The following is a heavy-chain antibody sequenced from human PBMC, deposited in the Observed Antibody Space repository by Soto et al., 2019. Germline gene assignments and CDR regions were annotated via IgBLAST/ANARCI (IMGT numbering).Heavy chain of an antibody. CDR1: GGSVNSGDYY. Sequence: QVQLQESGPGLLKPSQTLSLSCTVSGGSVNSGDYYWSWIRQPPGKGLEWIGYIYYGGITSSNPSLKSRLTVSIDTSKNQFSLKLDSVTAAATAVYYCARQYVGYGYYFDYWGQGTLVTVSS. V-gene: IGHV4-30-4*01. J-gene: IGHJ4*02. CDR3: ARQYVGYGYYFDY. D-gene: IGHD5-12*01. CDR2: IYYGGIT.